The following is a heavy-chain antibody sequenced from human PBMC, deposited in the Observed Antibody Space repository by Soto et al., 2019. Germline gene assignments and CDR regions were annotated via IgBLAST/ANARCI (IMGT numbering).Heavy chain of an antibody. Sequence: QITLKETGPPLVKPTHTLTVTYTFSGFSLTTSGAGVSLIRQPPGKSLEWLARIFWDDDKRYSPSLKSRLTITKDTSKNQVVPTTTNTDPADTATYFCAHRTTTVTWWFDPWGQGTLVTVSS. CDR1: GFSLTTSGAG. D-gene: IGHD4-17*01. J-gene: IGHJ5*02. CDR3: AHRTTTVTWWFDP. V-gene: IGHV2-5*02. CDR2: IFWDDDK.